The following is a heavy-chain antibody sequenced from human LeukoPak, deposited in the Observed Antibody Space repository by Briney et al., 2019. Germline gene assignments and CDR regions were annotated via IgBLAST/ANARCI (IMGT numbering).Heavy chain of an antibody. CDR1: GFTFSSYG. CDR2: ISYDGSNK. J-gene: IGHJ6*02. CDR3: AALTMVRGVITPWVYGMDV. D-gene: IGHD3-10*01. Sequence: PGGSLRLSCAASGFTFSSYGMHWVRQAPGKGLEWVAVISYDGSNKYYADSVKGRFTISRDNSKSSLYLQMNSLRAEDTAVYYCAALTMVRGVITPWVYGMDVWGQGTTVTVSS. V-gene: IGHV3-30*03.